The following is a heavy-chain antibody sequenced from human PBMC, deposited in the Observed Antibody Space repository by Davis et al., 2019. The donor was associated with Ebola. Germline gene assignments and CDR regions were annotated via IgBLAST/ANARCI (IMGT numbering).Heavy chain of an antibody. CDR1: GFSFSSYG. V-gene: IGHV3-21*01. Sequence: GESLKISCAASGFSFSSYGMSWVRQAPGKGLEWVSSISSSSSYIYYADSVKGRFTISRDNAKNSLYLQMNSLRAEDTAVYYCATSGITGTEYDYWGQGTLVTVSS. CDR3: ATSGITGTEYDY. D-gene: IGHD1-7*01. J-gene: IGHJ4*02. CDR2: ISSSSSYI.